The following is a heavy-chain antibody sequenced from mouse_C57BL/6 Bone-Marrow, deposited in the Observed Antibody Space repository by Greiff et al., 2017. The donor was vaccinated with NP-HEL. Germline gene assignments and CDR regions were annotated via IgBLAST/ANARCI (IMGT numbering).Heavy chain of an antibody. Sequence: EVHLVESGGGLVQPGGSLKLSCAASGFTFSDYGMAWVRQAPRKGPEWVAFISNLAYSIYYADTVTGRFTISRENAKNTLYLEMSSLRSEDTAMYYCARTGDGNYGFDYWGQGTTLTVSS. CDR3: ARTGDGNYGFDY. J-gene: IGHJ2*01. CDR2: ISNLAYSI. D-gene: IGHD2-1*01. CDR1: GFTFSDYG. V-gene: IGHV5-15*01.